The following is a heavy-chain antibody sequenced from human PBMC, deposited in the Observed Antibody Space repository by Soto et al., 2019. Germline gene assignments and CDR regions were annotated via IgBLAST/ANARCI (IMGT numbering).Heavy chain of an antibody. D-gene: IGHD3-10*01. CDR3: AKKVNSGPGSQYFDY. V-gene: IGHV3-23*05. CDR2: IYNDGHTK. J-gene: IGHJ4*02. Sequence: GGSLRLSCAASGFTFSSYAMSWIRQAPGKGLEWVAAIYNDGHTKEYADSVKDRFTVSRDNSKNILYLQMDSLRAEDTAIYYCAKKVNSGPGSQYFDYWGQGTLVTVSS. CDR1: GFTFSSYA.